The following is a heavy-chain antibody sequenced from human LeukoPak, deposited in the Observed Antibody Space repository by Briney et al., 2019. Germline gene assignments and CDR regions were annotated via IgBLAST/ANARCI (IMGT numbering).Heavy chain of an antibody. CDR2: ISSSSSYI. V-gene: IGHV3-21*01. J-gene: IGHJ3*02. CDR1: GFTFGSYS. D-gene: IGHD2-2*01. Sequence: PGGSLRLSCAASGFTFGSYSMNWVRQAPGKGLEWVSSISSSSSYIYYADSVKGRFTISRDNAKNSLHLQMNSLRAEDTAVYYCARDEGVVVPAASLAFDIWGQGTMVTVSS. CDR3: ARDEGVVVPAASLAFDI.